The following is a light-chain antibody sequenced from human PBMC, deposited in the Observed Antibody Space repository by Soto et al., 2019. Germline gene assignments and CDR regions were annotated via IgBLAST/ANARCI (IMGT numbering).Light chain of an antibody. CDR3: QRYYNAPFT. CDR2: AAS. J-gene: IGKJ4*01. Sequence: RASQGIKNYLAWYQQKPGETPKLLIYAASTLESGIPPRFSGSGSGTDFTLTINNLQPEDVATYYCQRYYNAPFTFGGGTKWIS. CDR1: QGIKNY. V-gene: IGKV1-27*01.